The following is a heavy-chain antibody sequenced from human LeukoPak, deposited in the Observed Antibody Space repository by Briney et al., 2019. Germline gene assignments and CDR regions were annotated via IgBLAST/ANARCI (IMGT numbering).Heavy chain of an antibody. CDR2: IIPILGIA. D-gene: IGHD3-22*01. J-gene: IGHJ4*02. CDR3: ARVQYYYDSSGYYYDY. V-gene: IGHV1-69*10. Sequence: SVKVSCKASGGTFSSYAISWVRQAPGQGLEWMGGIIPILGIANYAQKFQGRVTITADKSTSTAYMELSSLRSEDTAVYYCARVQYYYDSSGYYYDYWGQGTLVTVSS. CDR1: GGTFSSYA.